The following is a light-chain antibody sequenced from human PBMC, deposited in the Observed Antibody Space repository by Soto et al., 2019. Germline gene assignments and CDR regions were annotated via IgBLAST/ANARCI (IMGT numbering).Light chain of an antibody. CDR3: QQYGSSPGT. J-gene: IGKJ5*01. V-gene: IGKV3-20*01. Sequence: EIELTQSTGTLSLSAGKGATLPSRPSQSVPSRYLAWYQQTPGQAPRLVISRASSRATGIPDRFSDSGSGTDFTLIISRVETEEFALYHCQQYGSSPGTFGQGTRLEIK. CDR1: QSVPSRY. CDR2: RAS.